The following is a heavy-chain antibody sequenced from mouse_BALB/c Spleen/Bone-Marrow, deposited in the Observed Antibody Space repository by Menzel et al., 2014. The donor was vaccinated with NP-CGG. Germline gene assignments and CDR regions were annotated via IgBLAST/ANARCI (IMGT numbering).Heavy chain of an antibody. CDR2: INPSNGGT. D-gene: IGHD4-1*01. CDR3: ARYWSGFAY. CDR1: GYTFTSYY. Sequence: QVQLQQSGAELVKPGASVKLSCKASGYTFTSYYMYWVKQRPGQGLEWIGEINPSNGGTNYNEKFKGKATLTVDTSSSTAYVDLSSLTSEDSAVYYCARYWSGFAYWGQGTLVTVSA. V-gene: IGHV1S81*02. J-gene: IGHJ3*01.